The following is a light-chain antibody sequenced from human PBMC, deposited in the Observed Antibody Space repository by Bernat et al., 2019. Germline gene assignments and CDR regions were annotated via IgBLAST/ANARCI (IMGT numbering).Light chain of an antibody. J-gene: IGLJ3*02. CDR2: QDS. CDR3: QAWDSSTELV. Sequence: SYELTQPPSVSVSPGLTASITCSGDKLGDKYACWYQQKPGQSPVLVIYQDSKRPSGIPERFSGSNSGNTATLTISGTQAMDEADYYCQAWDSSTELVFGGGTKLTVL. CDR1: KLGDKY. V-gene: IGLV3-1*01.